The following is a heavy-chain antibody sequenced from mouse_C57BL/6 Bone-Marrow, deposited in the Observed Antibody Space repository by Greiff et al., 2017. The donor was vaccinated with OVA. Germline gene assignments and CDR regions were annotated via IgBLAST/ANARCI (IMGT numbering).Heavy chain of an antibody. CDR1: GYTFTDSY. V-gene: IGHV1-84*01. Sequence: QVQLKESGPELVKPGASVKISCKPSGYTFTDSYINWVKQRPGQGLEWIGWIYPGSGNTKYNEKLKGKATLTVDTSSSTAYMQLSSLTSEDSAVYFCARGDWDYFDYWGQGTTLTVSS. CDR2: IYPGSGNT. D-gene: IGHD4-1*01. CDR3: ARGDWDYFDY. J-gene: IGHJ2*01.